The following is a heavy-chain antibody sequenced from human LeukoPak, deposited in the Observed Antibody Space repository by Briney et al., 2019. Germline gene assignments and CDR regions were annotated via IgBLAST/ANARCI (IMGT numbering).Heavy chain of an antibody. V-gene: IGHV1-18*01. Sequence: GASVKVSCKASGYTFTSYDINWVRQAPGLGLEWMGWISTYNGNTNYAQNLQGRVTMTTDTSTSTAYMELRSLRSDDTAVYYCARDFTGGNYFNDYWGQGTLVTVSS. CDR2: ISTYNGNT. CDR3: ARDFTGGNYFNDY. CDR1: GYTFTSYD. D-gene: IGHD1-26*01. J-gene: IGHJ4*02.